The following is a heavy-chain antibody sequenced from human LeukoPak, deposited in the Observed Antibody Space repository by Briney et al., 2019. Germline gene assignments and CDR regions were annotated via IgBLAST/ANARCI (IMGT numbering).Heavy chain of an antibody. Sequence: GGSLRLSCAASGFTFSSHGPHWVHQAPGKGLEWVAFIRYDGNNKHYADSVKGRFTISRDNSKNTLYLQMNSLRAEDTAVYYCAKNRGYMDVWGKGTTVTVSS. V-gene: IGHV3-30*02. J-gene: IGHJ6*03. D-gene: IGHD3-10*01. CDR3: AKNRGYMDV. CDR1: GFTFSSHG. CDR2: IRYDGNNK.